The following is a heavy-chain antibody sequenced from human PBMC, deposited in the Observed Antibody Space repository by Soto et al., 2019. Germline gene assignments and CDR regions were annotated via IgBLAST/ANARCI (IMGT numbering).Heavy chain of an antibody. CDR1: GFNFADYA. Sequence: EVPLVESGGDLVQPGRSLRLSCAASGFNFADYAMHWVRQAPGKGLEWVSGISWKSVNIGYADSVKGRFTISRDNAKSSLYLQMNSLRAEDTALYYCAKDLGRYYDSSGRDAFNIWGQGTIVTVSS. CDR2: ISWKSVNI. V-gene: IGHV3-9*01. CDR3: AKDLGRYYDSSGRDAFNI. D-gene: IGHD3-22*01. J-gene: IGHJ3*02.